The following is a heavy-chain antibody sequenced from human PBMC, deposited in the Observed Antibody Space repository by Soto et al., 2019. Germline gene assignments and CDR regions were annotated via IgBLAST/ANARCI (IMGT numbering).Heavy chain of an antibody. J-gene: IGHJ4*02. V-gene: IGHV4-34*01. CDR3: ARAKSYSPDY. Sequence: SETLSLTCAAYGGSFSGYYWSWIRQPPGKGLEWIGEINHSGSTNYNPSLKSRVTISVDTSKNQFSLKLSSVTAADTAVYYCARAKSYSPDYWGQGTLVTVSS. CDR2: INHSGST. CDR1: GGSFSGYY. D-gene: IGHD2-2*02.